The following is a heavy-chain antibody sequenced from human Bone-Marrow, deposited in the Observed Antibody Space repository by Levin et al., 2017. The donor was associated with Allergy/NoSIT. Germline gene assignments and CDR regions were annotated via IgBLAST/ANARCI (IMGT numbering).Heavy chain of an antibody. V-gene: IGHV3-9*01. CDR1: GFTFTDYA. CDR3: ARHKDYGGNGYYYYGMDV. CDR2: VSWNSGTI. D-gene: IGHD4-23*01. Sequence: PGGSLRLSCAASGFTFTDYAIPWIRQAPGRGLEWVSGVSWNSGTIGYADSVKGRFTISRDNAKNSLYLQMNSLRTEDTALYFCARHKDYGGNGYYYYGMDVWGQGTTVTVSS. J-gene: IGHJ6*02.